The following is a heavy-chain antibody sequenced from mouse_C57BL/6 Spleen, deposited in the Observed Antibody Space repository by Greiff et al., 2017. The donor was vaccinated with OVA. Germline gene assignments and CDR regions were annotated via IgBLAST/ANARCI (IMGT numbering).Heavy chain of an antibody. D-gene: IGHD1-1*01. CDR1: GYSFTGYF. J-gene: IGHJ4*01. CDR2: INPYNGDT. V-gene: IGHV1-20*01. Sequence: EVKLMESGPELVKPGDSVKISCKASGYSFTGYFMNWVMQSHGKSLEWIGRINPYNGDTFYNQKFKGKATLTVDKSSSTAHMELRSLTSEDSAVYYCALDYYGSSSYAMDYWGQGTSVTVSS. CDR3: ALDYYGSSSYAMDY.